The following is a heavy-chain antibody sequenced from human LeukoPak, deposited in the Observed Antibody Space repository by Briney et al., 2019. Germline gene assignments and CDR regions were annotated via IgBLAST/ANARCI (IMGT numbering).Heavy chain of an antibody. CDR2: VSGYDGRT. V-gene: IGHV1-18*01. CDR3: ARDTAVGYFDY. J-gene: IGHJ4*02. D-gene: IGHD3-16*01. CDR1: GYSFASYG. Sequence: AASVKVSCKASGYSFASYGISWVRQAPGQGLKWMGWVSGYDGRTNYAQNLKGRVTVTAETSTSTVYMELRSLRSDDTAVYYCARDTAVGYFDYWGQGTLVTVSS.